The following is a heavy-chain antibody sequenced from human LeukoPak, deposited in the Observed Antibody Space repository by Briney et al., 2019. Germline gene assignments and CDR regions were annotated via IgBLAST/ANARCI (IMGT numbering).Heavy chain of an antibody. D-gene: IGHD3-3*01. V-gene: IGHV3-23*01. CDR2: MSGSGYYT. CDR3: AKMEGQRLYDYCMDV. Sequence: GGSLRLSCAASGFAFSNFAMSWVRQAPGEGLEWVSAMSGSGYYTYYVESVKGRFTISRDNSKNTLYLHMNSLRADGTAVYYCAKMEGQRLYDYCMDVWGRGTTVTVSS. J-gene: IGHJ6*03. CDR1: GFAFSNFA.